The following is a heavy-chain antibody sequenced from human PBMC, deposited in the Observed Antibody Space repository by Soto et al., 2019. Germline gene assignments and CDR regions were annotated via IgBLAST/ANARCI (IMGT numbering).Heavy chain of an antibody. Sequence: SETLSLTCTVSGDSISTFYWGWMRQSPGKELEWIGYVYYTGSTNYNPSLKSRVTISVDTSKNQFSLKLSSVTAADTAVYYCARVASSSWYSPIYYYYGMDVWGQGTTVTAP. CDR2: VYYTGST. CDR1: GDSISTFY. CDR3: ARVASSSWYSPIYYYYGMDV. J-gene: IGHJ6*02. V-gene: IGHV4-59*12. D-gene: IGHD6-13*01.